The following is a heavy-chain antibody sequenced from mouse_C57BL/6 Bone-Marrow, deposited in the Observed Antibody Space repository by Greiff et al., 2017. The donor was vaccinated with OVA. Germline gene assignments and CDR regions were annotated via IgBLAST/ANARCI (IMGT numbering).Heavy chain of an antibody. J-gene: IGHJ3*01. V-gene: IGHV1-18*01. CDR1: GYTFTDYN. CDR2: INPNNGGT. CDR3: ARPLLFAY. Sequence: EVKLQESGPELVKPGASVKIPCKASGYTFTDYNMDWVKQSHGKSLEWIGDINPNNGGTIYNQKFKGKATLTVDKSSSTAYMELRSLTSEDTAVYYCARPLLFAYWGQGTLVTVSA.